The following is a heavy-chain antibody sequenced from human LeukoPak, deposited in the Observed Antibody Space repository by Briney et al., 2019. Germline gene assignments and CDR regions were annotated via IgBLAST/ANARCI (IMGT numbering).Heavy chain of an antibody. D-gene: IGHD3-10*01. J-gene: IGHJ3*02. CDR2: ISSSSSYI. V-gene: IGHV3-21*01. CDR1: GFTFSSYS. Sequence: PGGSLRLSCAASGFTFSSYSMNWVRQAPGKGLEWVSPISSSSSYIYYADSVKGRFTIPRDNAKNSLYLQMNSLRAEDTAVYYCAISPLGPLNYGSGSYHSGYPTYDIWGQGTMVTVSS. CDR3: AISPLGPLNYGSGSYHSGYPTYDI.